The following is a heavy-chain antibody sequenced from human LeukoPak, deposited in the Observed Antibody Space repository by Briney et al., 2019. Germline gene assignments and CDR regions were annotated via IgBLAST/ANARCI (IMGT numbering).Heavy chain of an antibody. CDR2: INSDGSNA. D-gene: IGHD3-16*01. V-gene: IGHV3-74*01. CDR3: ARGGRSDY. Sequence: GGSLRLSCAASGFTFSSYWMHWVRQAPGEGLVWVSRINSDGSNANYADSVKGRFTISRDNAKNTLYLQMNSLRAEDTAVYYCARGGRSDYWGQGTLVTVSS. CDR1: GFTFSSYW. J-gene: IGHJ4*02.